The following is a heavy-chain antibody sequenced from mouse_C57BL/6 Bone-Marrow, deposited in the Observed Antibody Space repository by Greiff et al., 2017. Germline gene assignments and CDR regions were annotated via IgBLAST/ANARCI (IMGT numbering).Heavy chain of an antibody. J-gene: IGHJ2*01. CDR3: ARLGYYYFDY. CDR2: ISNGGGST. CDR1: GFTFSDYY. D-gene: IGHD1-1*01. Sequence: EVMLVESGGGLVQPGGSLKLSCAASGFTFSDYYMYWVRQTPEKRLEWVAYISNGGGSTYYPDTVKCRFTISRDNAKNPLYLQMSRLKSEDTAMYYCARLGYYYFDYWGQGTTLTVSS. V-gene: IGHV5-12*01.